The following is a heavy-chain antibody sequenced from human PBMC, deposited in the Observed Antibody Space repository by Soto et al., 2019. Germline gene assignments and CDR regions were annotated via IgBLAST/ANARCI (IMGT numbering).Heavy chain of an antibody. J-gene: IGHJ4*02. CDR2: ITPYSGDA. Sequence: QVQLVQSGAEVKKTGSTVTVSCKAFGNTFTCRYLNWVRQAPGQALEWMGWITPYSGDANYPQKFKERVTSTRDRSINTAKMRMSGLRSEDTAMYCCAGGGACASPFTWELPDHWGQGTLVTVSS. CDR1: GNTFTCRY. D-gene: IGHD1-26*01. V-gene: IGHV1-45*02. CDR3: AGGGACASPFTWELPDH.